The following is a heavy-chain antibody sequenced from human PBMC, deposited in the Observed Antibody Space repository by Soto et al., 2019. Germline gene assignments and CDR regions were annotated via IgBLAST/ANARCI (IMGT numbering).Heavy chain of an antibody. D-gene: IGHD2-2*01. Sequence: QLQLQESGPGLGKPSETLSLTCTVSAGSISSTNYYWGGIRQPPGKGLEWIGSISYSGNTYYNPSLRRRVTISVETFKIHLSPKLNSVPAADTAVYYCVTASITIQYGAGYFDYWGQGNLVTVS. V-gene: IGHV4-39*02. CDR2: ISYSGNT. CDR3: VTASITIQYGAGYFDY. CDR1: AGSISSTNYY. J-gene: IGHJ4*02.